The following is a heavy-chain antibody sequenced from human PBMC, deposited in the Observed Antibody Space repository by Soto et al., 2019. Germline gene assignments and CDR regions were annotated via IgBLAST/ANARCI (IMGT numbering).Heavy chain of an antibody. CDR1: GFIPSSYA. J-gene: IGHJ4*02. V-gene: IGHV3-23*01. D-gene: IGHD6-13*01. CDR3: AKDAIMVSSSFNYFDF. Sequence: GGSLRLSCVVSGFIPSSYAMSWVRQAPGKGLEWVSGISGSGGATSYAGSVKGRFTISRDNSKNTLYLQMNSLSAEDTAIYYCAKDAIMVSSSFNYFDFWGQGALVTVSS. CDR2: ISGSGGAT.